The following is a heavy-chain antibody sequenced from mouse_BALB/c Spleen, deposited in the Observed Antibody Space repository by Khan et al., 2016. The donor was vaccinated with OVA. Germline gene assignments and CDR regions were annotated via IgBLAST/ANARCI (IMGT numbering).Heavy chain of an antibody. CDR1: GYTFTSYT. CDR2: INPSNGYT. J-gene: IGHJ1*01. Sequence: QVQLQQSGAELARPGASVKMSCKASGYTFTSYTMHWVKQRPGQGLEWIGYINPSNGYTNYNQKFKDKATLTADKSSSTAYMTLSSLTSEDSAVYYCVRSGAYYRYDGYFDVWGAGTTVTVSS. D-gene: IGHD2-14*01. CDR3: VRSGAYYRYDGYFDV. V-gene: IGHV1-4*01.